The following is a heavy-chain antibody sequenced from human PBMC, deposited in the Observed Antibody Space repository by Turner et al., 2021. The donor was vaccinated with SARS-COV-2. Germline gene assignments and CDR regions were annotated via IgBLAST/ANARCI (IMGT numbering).Heavy chain of an antibody. CDR1: GGSFSGYY. D-gene: IGHD5-18*01. V-gene: IGHV4-34*01. J-gene: IGHJ4*02. CDR2: INHSGST. CDR3: ARGGGYSYGALDY. Sequence: QVQLQQWGVGLLKPSETLSLTCAVYGGSFSGYYWSWIRQPPGKGLEWIGEINHSGSTNYNPSLKSRVTISVDTSKNQFSLKLSSVTAADTAVFYCARGGGYSYGALDYWGQGTLVTVSS.